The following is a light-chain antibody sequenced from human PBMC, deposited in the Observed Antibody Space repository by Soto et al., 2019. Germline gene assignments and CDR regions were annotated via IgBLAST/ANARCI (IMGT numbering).Light chain of an antibody. CDR1: QSVSSN. CDR2: GAS. Sequence: EIVMTQSPATLSVSPGERATLSCRASQSVSSNLAWYQQKPGQAPRLLIYGASTRATGIPASVSGSGSGTEFTLTISSLQSEDFAFYYCQQYNNWPPWTFGQGTKVESK. CDR3: QQYNNWPPWT. J-gene: IGKJ1*01. V-gene: IGKV3-15*01.